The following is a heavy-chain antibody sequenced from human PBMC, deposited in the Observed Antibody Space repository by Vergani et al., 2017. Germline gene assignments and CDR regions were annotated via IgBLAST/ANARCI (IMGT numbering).Heavy chain of an antibody. CDR2: IIPIFGTT. CDR1: GGTFSSNS. CDR3: ARSSGYYSYYFDF. J-gene: IGHJ4*02. Sequence: QGQLAQSGAEVKKPGSSVKVSCKASGGTFSSNSISWVRQAPGQGLEWMGRIIPIFGTTSYAQKFQGRVKILADESTSTAYMELSSLRSEDTAVYYCARSSGYYSYYFDFWGQGTLVTVSS. D-gene: IGHD3-22*01. V-gene: IGHV1-69*13.